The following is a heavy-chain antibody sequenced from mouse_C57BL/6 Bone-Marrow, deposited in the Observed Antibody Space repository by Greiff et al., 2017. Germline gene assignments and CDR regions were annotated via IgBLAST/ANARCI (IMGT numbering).Heavy chain of an antibody. CDR1: GYTFTSYW. J-gene: IGHJ2*01. Sequence: QVQLQQPGAELVMPGASVKLSCKASGYTFTSYWMHWVKQRPGQGLEWIGEIDPSDSYTNYNQKFKGKSTLTVDKSSSTAYMQLSSLTSEDSAVYYCARESRQLRPYYFDYWGQGTNLTGSS. CDR2: IDPSDSYT. D-gene: IGHD3-2*02. V-gene: IGHV1-69*01. CDR3: ARESRQLRPYYFDY.